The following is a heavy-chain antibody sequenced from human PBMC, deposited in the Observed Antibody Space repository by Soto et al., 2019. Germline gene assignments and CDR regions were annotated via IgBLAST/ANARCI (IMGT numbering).Heavy chain of an antibody. J-gene: IGHJ6*02. V-gene: IGHV4-59*01. CDR3: AGNRVAARYYYNGLDV. Sequence: WTWIRQTPGKGLEGIWYIYDTGSTNYNPSLKSRVTMSLDTSKSQFSLKLSSVTAADTAVYYFAGNRVAARYYYNGLDVWGQGTSVTVSS. CDR2: IYDTGST. D-gene: IGHD6-6*01.